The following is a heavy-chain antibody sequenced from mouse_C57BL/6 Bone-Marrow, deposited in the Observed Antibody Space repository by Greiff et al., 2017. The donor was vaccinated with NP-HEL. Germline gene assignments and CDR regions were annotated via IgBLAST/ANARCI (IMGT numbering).Heavy chain of an antibody. Sequence: QVHVKQSGAELARPGASVKLSCKASGYTFTSYGISWVKQRTGQGLEWIGEIYPRSGNTYYNEKFKGKATLTADKSSSTAYMELRSLTSEDSAVYFCATLLRYGAMDYWGQGTSVTVSS. CDR3: ATLLRYGAMDY. CDR2: IYPRSGNT. D-gene: IGHD1-1*01. CDR1: GYTFTSYG. V-gene: IGHV1-81*01. J-gene: IGHJ4*01.